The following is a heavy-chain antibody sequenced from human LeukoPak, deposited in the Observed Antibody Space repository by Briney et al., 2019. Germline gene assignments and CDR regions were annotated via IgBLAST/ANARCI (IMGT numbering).Heavy chain of an antibody. CDR2: IYSGGST. D-gene: IGHD3-10*01. Sequence: SGWSLRLCCAASGFTVSSNYMSWVRQAPGKGLEWVSVIYSGGSTYYADSVKGRFTISRDNSKNTLYLQMNSLRAEDTAVYYCARVDRGSLDYWGQGTLVTVSS. J-gene: IGHJ4*02. V-gene: IGHV3-53*01. CDR1: GFTVSSNY. CDR3: ARVDRGSLDY.